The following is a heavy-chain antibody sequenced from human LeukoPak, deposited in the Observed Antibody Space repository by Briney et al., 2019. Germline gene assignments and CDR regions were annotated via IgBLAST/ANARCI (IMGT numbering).Heavy chain of an antibody. D-gene: IGHD3-10*01. J-gene: IGHJ1*01. CDR2: TWYDGSYK. V-gene: IGHV3-33*01. CDR1: GFTFSTYG. CDR3: ATSGLPGQITLPHD. Sequence: SGRSLRLSCAASGFTFSTYGMHWVRQAPGKRLEWVAVTWYDGSYKYYGDSVKGRFTISRDNSKNTLYLQMASLRVEDTAVYYCATSGLPGQITLPHDWGQGTLVTVSS.